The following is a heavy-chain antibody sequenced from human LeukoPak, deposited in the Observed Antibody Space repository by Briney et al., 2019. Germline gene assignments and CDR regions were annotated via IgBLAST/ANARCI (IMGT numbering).Heavy chain of an antibody. CDR3: AKDLAGTVTTFWDY. CDR1: GFTFSSYA. Sequence: GGSLRLSCAASGFTFSSYAMSWVRQAPGKGLEGVSAISGSGSGTYYADSVKGRFTISRDNSMNTLYLQMSSLTAEDTAVYYCAKDLAGTVTTFWDYWGQGTLVTVSS. CDR2: ISGSGSGT. V-gene: IGHV3-23*01. D-gene: IGHD4-17*01. J-gene: IGHJ4*02.